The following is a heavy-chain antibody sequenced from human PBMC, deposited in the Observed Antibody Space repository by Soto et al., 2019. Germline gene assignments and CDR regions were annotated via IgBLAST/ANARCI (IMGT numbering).Heavy chain of an antibody. CDR2: ISWDGGST. D-gene: IGHD3-10*01. J-gene: IGHJ6*02. Sequence: GESLKISCAASGFTFDDYTMHWVRQAPGKGLEWVSLISWDGGSTYYADSVKGRFTISRDNSKNSLYLQMNSLRTEDTALYYCAKDLSPGYYYYGMDVWGQGTTVTVSS. CDR1: GFTFDDYT. CDR3: AKDLSPGYYYYGMDV. V-gene: IGHV3-43*01.